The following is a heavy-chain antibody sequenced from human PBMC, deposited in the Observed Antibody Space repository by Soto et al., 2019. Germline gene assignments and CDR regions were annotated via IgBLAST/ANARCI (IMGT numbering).Heavy chain of an antibody. J-gene: IGHJ4*02. CDR1: GFTFSSYA. D-gene: IGHD3-22*01. V-gene: IGHV3-23*01. CDR3: AKEVFVYDSSGYSAPSDY. Sequence: PGGSLRLSCAASGFTFSSYAMSWVRQAPGKGLEWVSAISGSGGSTYYADSVKGRFTISRDNSKNTLYLQMNSLRAEDTAVYYCAKEVFVYDSSGYSAPSDYWGQGTLVTVSS. CDR2: ISGSGGST.